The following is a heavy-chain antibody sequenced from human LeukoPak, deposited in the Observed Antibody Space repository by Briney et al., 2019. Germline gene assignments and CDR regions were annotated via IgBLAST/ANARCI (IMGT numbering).Heavy chain of an antibody. CDR1: GYTHTDLS. J-gene: IGHJ6*02. D-gene: IGHD3-10*01. V-gene: IGHV1-24*01. Sequence: ASVKVSCKVSGYTHTDLSMHWVRQAPGKGLEWMGGFDPEDGETLYAQKFQGRVSMTEDTSTDTAYMELSSLRPEDTAVYYCATDQRGAGLGFRYGSGSYNGLDVWGQGTTVTVSS. CDR3: ATDQRGAGLGFRYGSGSYNGLDV. CDR2: FDPEDGET.